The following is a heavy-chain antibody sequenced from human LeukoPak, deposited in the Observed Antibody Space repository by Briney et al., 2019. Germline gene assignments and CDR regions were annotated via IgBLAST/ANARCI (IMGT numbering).Heavy chain of an antibody. CDR1: GFTFSSYA. V-gene: IGHV3-23*01. Sequence: GGSLRLSCAASGFTFSSYAMSWVRQAPGKGLEWVSAISHSGSSTYYADSVKGRFTISRDNAKNSLYLQMNSLRAEDTAVYYCAKVRGVGNKQQLGRYPTTNWFDPWSQGSLVTVSA. D-gene: IGHD3-16*02. CDR2: ISHSGSST. CDR3: AKVRGVGNKQQLGRYPTTNWFDP. J-gene: IGHJ5*02.